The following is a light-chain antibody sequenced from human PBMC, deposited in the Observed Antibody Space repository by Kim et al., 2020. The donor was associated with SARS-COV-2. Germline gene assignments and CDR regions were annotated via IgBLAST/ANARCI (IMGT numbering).Light chain of an antibody. J-gene: IGLJ3*02. CDR2: KDT. V-gene: IGLV3-25*03. CDR3: QSTDSSGPWV. Sequence: VSPGQTARITCSGDAFPKQYAYWYQQKPGQAPVVVIDKDTRRPSGIPERFSGSSSGTTVTLTISGVQAEDEADYYCQSTDSSGPWVFGGGTQLTVL. CDR1: AFPKQY.